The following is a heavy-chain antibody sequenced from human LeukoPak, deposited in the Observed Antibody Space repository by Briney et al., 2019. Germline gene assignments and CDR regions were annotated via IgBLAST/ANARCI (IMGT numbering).Heavy chain of an antibody. J-gene: IGHJ6*03. CDR1: GFTFSSYE. CDR2: ISSSGSTI. D-gene: IGHD3-10*01. V-gene: IGHV3-48*03. Sequence: GGSLRLSCAASGFTFSSYEMNWVRQAPGKGLEWVSYISSSGSTIYYADSVKGRFTISRDNAKNSLYLQMNSLRAEDTAVYYCARDRYYYSSGSYYKSPNYYYYYYMDVWGKGTTVTVSS. CDR3: ARDRYYYSSGSYYKSPNYYYYYYMDV.